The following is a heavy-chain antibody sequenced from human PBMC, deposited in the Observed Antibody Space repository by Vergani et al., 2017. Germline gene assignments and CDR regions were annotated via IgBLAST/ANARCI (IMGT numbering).Heavy chain of an antibody. Sequence: EVQLVESGGGLVQPGRSLRLSCAASGFTFDDYAMHWVRQAPGKGLEWVSGISWNSGSIGYADSVKGRFTISRDNAKNSLYLQMNSLRAEDTALYYCAKTSPAYSSSSTWFDPWGQGTLVTVSS. D-gene: IGHD6-6*01. CDR3: AKTSPAYSSSSTWFDP. J-gene: IGHJ5*02. CDR1: GFTFDDYA. V-gene: IGHV3-9*01. CDR2: ISWNSGSI.